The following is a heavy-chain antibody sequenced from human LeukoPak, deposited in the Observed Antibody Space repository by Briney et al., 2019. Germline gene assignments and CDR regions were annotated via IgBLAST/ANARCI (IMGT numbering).Heavy chain of an antibody. V-gene: IGHV4-61*02. D-gene: IGHD5-12*01. CDR3: ARGRGYSGEIDY. Sequence: TLSLTCTVSGDSITSGSYYWSWIRQPAGKGLEWIGRIYTSGSTNYNPSLKSRVTVSVDTSKNHFSLKLSSLTAADTAVYYCARGRGYSGEIDYWGQGILVTVSS. CDR1: GDSITSGSYY. CDR2: IYTSGST. J-gene: IGHJ4*02.